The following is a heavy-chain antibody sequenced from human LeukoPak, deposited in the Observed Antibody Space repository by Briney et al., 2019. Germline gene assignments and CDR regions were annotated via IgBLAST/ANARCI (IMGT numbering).Heavy chain of an antibody. J-gene: IGHJ4*02. CDR2: ISAYNGNT. Sequence: GASVKVSCKASGYTFINYGINWVRQAPGHGLEWMGWISAYNGNTNYAQKLQGRVTMTTDTSTSTAYMELRSLRSDDTAVYYCARGDLDEYLDYWGQGTLVIVSS. CDR3: ARGDLDEYLDY. CDR1: GYTFINYG. D-gene: IGHD3-9*01. V-gene: IGHV1-18*01.